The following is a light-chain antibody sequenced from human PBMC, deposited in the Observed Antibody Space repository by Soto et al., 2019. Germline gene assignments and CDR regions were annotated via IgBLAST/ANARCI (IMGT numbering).Light chain of an antibody. CDR3: QQYNYWPPLT. J-gene: IGKJ4*01. CDR1: QSVSSN. CDR2: GAS. Sequence: EIGMTQSPATLSVSPGERATLSCRASQSVSSNLAWYQQKPGQAPRLLMYGASTRATGIPARFSGRGSGTEFTLTISSLQSEDSAIYYCQQYNYWPPLTFGGGTKVEIK. V-gene: IGKV3-15*01.